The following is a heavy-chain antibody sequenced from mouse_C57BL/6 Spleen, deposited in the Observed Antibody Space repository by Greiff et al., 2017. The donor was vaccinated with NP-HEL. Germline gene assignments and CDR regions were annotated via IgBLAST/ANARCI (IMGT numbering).Heavy chain of an antibody. CDR3: ARDPLYDYDGDYYAMDY. D-gene: IGHD2-4*01. CDR2: ISDGGSYT. CDR1: GFTFSSYA. Sequence: DVMLVESGGGLVKPGGSLKLSCAASGFTFSSYAMSWVRQTPEKRLEWVATISDGGSYTYYPDNVKGRFTISRDNAKNNLYLQMSHLKSEDTAMYYCARDPLYDYDGDYYAMDYWGQGTSVTVSS. V-gene: IGHV5-4*01. J-gene: IGHJ4*01.